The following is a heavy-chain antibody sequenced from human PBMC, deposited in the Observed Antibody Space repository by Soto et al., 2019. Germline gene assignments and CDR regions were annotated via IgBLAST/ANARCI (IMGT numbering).Heavy chain of an antibody. Sequence: PGESLTISCTSSGYSFTRYWISWVRQMPGKGLEWMGRIDPSDSYTNYSPSFQGHVTISADKSISTAYLQWSSLKASDTAMYYCARHRDFWRGYYYGMDVWGQGTTVTVSS. D-gene: IGHD3-3*01. CDR2: IDPSDSYT. V-gene: IGHV5-10-1*01. J-gene: IGHJ6*02. CDR1: GYSFTRYW. CDR3: ARHRDFWRGYYYGMDV.